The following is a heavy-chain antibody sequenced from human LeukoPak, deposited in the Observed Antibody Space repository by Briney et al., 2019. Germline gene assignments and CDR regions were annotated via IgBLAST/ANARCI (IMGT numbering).Heavy chain of an antibody. CDR2: IKQDGSEK. D-gene: IGHD3-22*01. CDR3: AREGYYDSSGTNDY. J-gene: IGHJ4*02. Sequence: PGGSLRLSCAASGFTFSSYWMSWVRQAPGKGLEWVANIKQDGSEKYYVDSVKGRFTISRDKAKNSLYMQMNSLEVKGTAVYYCAREGYYDSSGTNDYWGQGTLVTVSS. V-gene: IGHV3-7*01. CDR1: GFTFSSYW.